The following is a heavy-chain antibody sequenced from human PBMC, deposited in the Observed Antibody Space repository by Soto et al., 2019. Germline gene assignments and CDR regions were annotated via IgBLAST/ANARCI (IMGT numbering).Heavy chain of an antibody. CDR2: IWYDGSNK. Sequence: GGSLRLSCAASGFTFSSYGMHWVRQAPGKGLEWVAVIWYDGSNKYYADSVKGRFTISRDNSKNTLYLQMNSLRAEDTAVYYCAREGGVVVVAAFDYWGQGTLVTVSS. CDR3: AREGGVVVVAAFDY. V-gene: IGHV3-33*01. CDR1: GFTFSSYG. D-gene: IGHD2-15*01. J-gene: IGHJ4*02.